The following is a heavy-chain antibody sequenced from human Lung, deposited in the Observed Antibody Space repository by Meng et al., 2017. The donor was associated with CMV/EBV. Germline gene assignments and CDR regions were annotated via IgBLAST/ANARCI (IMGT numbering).Heavy chain of an antibody. CDR1: GININTYW. CDR3: AREPGRGAFDI. Sequence: ETLSLXCAVSGININTYWMHWVRQDPGKGLVWLSRIYSDGISTRYADSVKGRFTISRDNTKNTLYLQMNGLRAEDTVVYYCAREPGRGAFDIWGQGTLVTVSS. V-gene: IGHV3-74*01. D-gene: IGHD3-10*01. J-gene: IGHJ3*02. CDR2: IYSDGIST.